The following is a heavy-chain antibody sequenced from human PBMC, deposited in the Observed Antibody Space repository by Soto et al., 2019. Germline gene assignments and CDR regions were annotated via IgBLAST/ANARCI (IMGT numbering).Heavy chain of an antibody. V-gene: IGHV3-64D*06. Sequence: GGSLRLSCSASGFTFSIYAMHWVRQAPGKGLEYVSSISTNGGSTDYADSVKGRFTISRDSSKNTVYLQMSSLRVEDTAVYYCVKGEYYYDSSGYYPFDYWGQGTLVTVSS. CDR2: ISTNGGST. CDR1: GFTFSIYA. D-gene: IGHD3-22*01. J-gene: IGHJ4*02. CDR3: VKGEYYYDSSGYYPFDY.